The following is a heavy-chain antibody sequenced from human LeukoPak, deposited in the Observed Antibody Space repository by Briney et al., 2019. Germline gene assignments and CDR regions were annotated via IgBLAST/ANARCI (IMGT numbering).Heavy chain of an antibody. V-gene: IGHV1-69*01. CDR2: IIPIFGTA. CDR1: GGTFSSYA. CDR3: ARDYYDSSGYYWPLDY. Sequence: SVKVSCKASGGTFSSYAISWVRQAPGQGLEWMGGIIPIFGTASYAQKFQGRVTITADESTSTAYMELSSLRSEDTAVYYCARDYYDSSGYYWPLDYWGQGTLVTVSS. D-gene: IGHD3-22*01. J-gene: IGHJ4*02.